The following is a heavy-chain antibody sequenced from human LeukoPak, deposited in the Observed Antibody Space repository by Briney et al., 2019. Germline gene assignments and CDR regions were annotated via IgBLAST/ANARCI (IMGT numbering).Heavy chain of an antibody. V-gene: IGHV3-48*01. CDR2: ISTTSATI. CDR1: GFSFSDYD. J-gene: IGHJ4*02. CDR3: AREVRRGSDYFDY. D-gene: IGHD6-19*01. Sequence: PGGSLRLSCAASGFSFSDYDMNWVRLAPGKGLEWVAWISTTSATIYYADCVKGRFTISRDNAKNSLYLQMNSLGGEDTAVYYCAREVRRGSDYFDYWGQGTLVTVSS.